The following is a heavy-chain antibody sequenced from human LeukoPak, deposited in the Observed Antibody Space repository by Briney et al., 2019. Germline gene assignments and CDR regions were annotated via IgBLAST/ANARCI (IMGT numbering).Heavy chain of an antibody. J-gene: IGHJ6*02. Sequence: PGRSLRLSCAASGFTFSSYAMHWVRQAPGKGLEWVALIAYDGSSEYHADSVKGRFDISRDNSKNTLYLQMNSLRPEDTAVYYCARVVTQGYYYYGMDVWGQGTTVTVSS. CDR2: IAYDGSSE. CDR1: GFTFSSYA. V-gene: IGHV3-30*09. CDR3: ARVVTQGYYYYGMDV.